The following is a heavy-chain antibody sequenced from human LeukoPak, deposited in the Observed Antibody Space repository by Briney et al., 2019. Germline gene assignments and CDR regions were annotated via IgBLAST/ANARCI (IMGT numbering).Heavy chain of an antibody. Sequence: GGSLRLSCVGTGFTFSTDRMNWVRQAPGKGLEWVSSISSSSSYIYYADSVKGRITISRDNAKNSLYLQMNSLRVEDTAVYYCARDKDVYFDYWGQGNLVTVSS. J-gene: IGHJ4*02. CDR3: ARDKDVYFDY. CDR1: GFTFSTDR. V-gene: IGHV3-21*01. CDR2: ISSSSSYI.